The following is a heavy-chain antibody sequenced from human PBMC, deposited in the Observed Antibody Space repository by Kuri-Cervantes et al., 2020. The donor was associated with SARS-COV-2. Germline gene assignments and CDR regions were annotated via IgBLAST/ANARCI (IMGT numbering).Heavy chain of an antibody. Sequence: GGSLRLSCAASGFTFSDYAMHWVRQAPGKGLEWVAFISYDGTNAYYGDSVKGRFTISRDNSKNTLYLEMNSLRAKDTALYYCAREAFGYCSGGSCYSHYWGQGTLVTVSS. J-gene: IGHJ4*02. D-gene: IGHD2-15*01. CDR2: ISYDGTNA. V-gene: IGHV3-30*03. CDR1: GFTFSDYA. CDR3: AREAFGYCSGGSCYSHY.